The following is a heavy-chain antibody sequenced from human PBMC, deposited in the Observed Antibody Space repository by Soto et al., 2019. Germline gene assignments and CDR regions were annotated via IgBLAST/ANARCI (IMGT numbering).Heavy chain of an antibody. Sequence: QVQLVESGGGVVQPGRSLRLSCVASGFTFSSYAMHWVRQAPGKGLEWVAVISYDGSNKYYADSVKGRFTISRDNSKNTLYLQMNSLRAEDTAVYYCARGLAIEYSSSSGPVYGMDVWGQGTTVTVSS. V-gene: IGHV3-30-3*01. J-gene: IGHJ6*02. CDR2: ISYDGSNK. CDR1: GFTFSSYA. CDR3: ARGLAIEYSSSSGPVYGMDV. D-gene: IGHD6-6*01.